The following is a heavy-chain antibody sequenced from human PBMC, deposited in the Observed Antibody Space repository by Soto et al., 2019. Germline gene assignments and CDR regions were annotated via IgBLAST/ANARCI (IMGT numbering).Heavy chain of an antibody. Sequence: GGSLRLSCAGSEFMSSISAMHWVRQAPGKGPEWVAVTSYDGTTKYYADSVKGRFTISRDNSKNTLSLQMNSLSAEDTAVYYCTREVVRPYFDYWGQGILVTVSS. J-gene: IGHJ4*01. D-gene: IGHD2-2*01. CDR2: TSYDGTTK. V-gene: IGHV3-30-3*01. CDR1: EFMSSISA. CDR3: TREVVRPYFDY.